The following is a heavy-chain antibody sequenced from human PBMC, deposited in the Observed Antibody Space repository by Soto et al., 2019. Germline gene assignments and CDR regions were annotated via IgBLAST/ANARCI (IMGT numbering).Heavy chain of an antibody. J-gene: IGHJ4*02. CDR2: INHSGST. D-gene: IGHD3-16*01. V-gene: IGHV4-34*01. CDR3: AKDPGTTLPYGAVYYFDY. Sequence: QVQLQQWGAGLLKPSETLSLTCAVYGGSFSGYYWSWIRQPPGKGLEWIGEINHSGSTNYNPSLTSRVTISVDTSKNQFSLKLSSVTAADTAVYYCAKDPGTTLPYGAVYYFDYWGQGTLVTVSS. CDR1: GGSFSGYY.